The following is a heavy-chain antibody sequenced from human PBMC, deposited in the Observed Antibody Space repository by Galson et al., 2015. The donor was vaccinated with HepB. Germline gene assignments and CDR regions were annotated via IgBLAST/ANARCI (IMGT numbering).Heavy chain of an antibody. J-gene: IGHJ5*02. D-gene: IGHD3-3*01. V-gene: IGHV3-74*01. Sequence: SLRLSCAASGFTFSSYWMHWVRQAPGKGLVWVSRINSDGSSTSYADSVKGRFTISRDNAKNTLYLQMNSLRAEDTAVYYCARGSDDFWSGSPTRFDWFDPWGQGTLVTVSS. CDR3: ARGSDDFWSGSPTRFDWFDP. CDR1: GFTFSSYW. CDR2: INSDGSST.